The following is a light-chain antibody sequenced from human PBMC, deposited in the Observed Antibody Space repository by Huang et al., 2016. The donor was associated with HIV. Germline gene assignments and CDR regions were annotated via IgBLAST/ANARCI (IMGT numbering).Light chain of an antibody. CDR2: WAS. CDR1: QSVLSNSNNRNY. V-gene: IGKV4-1*01. J-gene: IGKJ4*01. CDR3: QQYYSIPPS. Sequence: DIVMTQSPNSLAVSLGERATINCRSSQSVLSNSNNRNYLAWYQQKPGQPPKLLIYWASTRESGVPDRFSGSGSGTDFTLTISSLQAEDVAVYYCQQYYSIPPSFGGGTKVEIK.